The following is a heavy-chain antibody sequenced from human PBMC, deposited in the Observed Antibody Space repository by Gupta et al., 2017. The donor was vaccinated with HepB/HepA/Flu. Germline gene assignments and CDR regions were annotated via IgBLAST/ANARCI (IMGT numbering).Heavy chain of an antibody. V-gene: IGHV3-74*01. CDR3: VRDLYGPADI. J-gene: IGHJ2*01. CDR2: LNTIGSTT. CDR1: GFTFTNYW. D-gene: IGHD2/OR15-2a*01. Sequence: EVQLVESGGGLVQPGESLSLSCAVSGFTFTNYWMHWVRQAPGKGLVWVSHLNTIGSTTNYAESVKGRFTISRDNARNTLYLQMNSLRDADTAVYYCVRDLYGPADIWGRGTLVTVSS.